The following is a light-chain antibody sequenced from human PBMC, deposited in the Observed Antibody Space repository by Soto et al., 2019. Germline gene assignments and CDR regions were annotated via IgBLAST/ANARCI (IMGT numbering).Light chain of an antibody. V-gene: IGLV1-40*01. Sequence: QSVLAQPPSVSGAPGQRVTISCTGTSSNIGAGQDVHWYRQLPGAAPKFLISDSNNRASGVPDRFSVSKSGASASLAITGLRAEDEGDYFSQSYGTSLSGLYVFGTGTKVTVL. CDR2: DSN. CDR1: SSNIGAGQD. J-gene: IGLJ1*01. CDR3: QSYGTSLSGLYV.